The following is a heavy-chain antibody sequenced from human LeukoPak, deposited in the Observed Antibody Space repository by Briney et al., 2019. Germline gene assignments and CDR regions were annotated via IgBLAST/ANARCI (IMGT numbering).Heavy chain of an antibody. CDR3: ARHGDRRSDNWNESDY. CDR1: GYSFTSYW. CDR2: IYPGDSDT. D-gene: IGHD1-20*01. V-gene: IGHV5-51*01. Sequence: GESLKISCKGSGYSFTSYWIGWVRQMPGKGLEWMGIIYPGDSDTRYSPSFQGQVTISADKSISTAYLQWRSLKASDTAMYYCARHGDRRSDNWNESDYWGQGTLVTVSS. J-gene: IGHJ4*02.